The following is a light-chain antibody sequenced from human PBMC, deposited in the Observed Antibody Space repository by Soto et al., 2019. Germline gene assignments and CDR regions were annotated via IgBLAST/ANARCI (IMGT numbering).Light chain of an antibody. J-gene: IGLJ1*01. CDR2: NNN. CDR1: GSNIGRNS. V-gene: IGLV1-44*01. Sequence: QSALTQPPSASGTPGQRVTISCSGSGSNIGRNSVSWYQQLPGAAPKLLIYNNNQRPSGVPDRFSGSKSGASGFLAISGLQSGDAADYYCAAWDDSLNGYVFGSGTKLTVL. CDR3: AAWDDSLNGYV.